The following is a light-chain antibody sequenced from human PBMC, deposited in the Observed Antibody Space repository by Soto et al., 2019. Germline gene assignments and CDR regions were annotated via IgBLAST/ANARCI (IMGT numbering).Light chain of an antibody. V-gene: IGKV4-1*01. CDR2: WAS. CDR1: QSVLYSSNNQNY. J-gene: IGKJ2*01. CDR3: QQYYSTPQT. Sequence: DIVMTQSPDSLAVSLGERVTINCKSSQSVLYSSNNQNYLAWYQQKPGQPPKLLIYWASTRESGVPDRFSGSGSGTDFTLTISSLQAEDVAVYYCQQYYSTPQTFGQGTKLEIK.